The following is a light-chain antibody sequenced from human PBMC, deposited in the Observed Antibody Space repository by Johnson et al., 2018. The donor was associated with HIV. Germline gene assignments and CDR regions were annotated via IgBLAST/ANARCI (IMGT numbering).Light chain of an antibody. Sequence: LTQPPSVSAAPGHKVTISCSGSSSNIGNNYVSWYQQFPGTAPKLLIYENNKRPSGIPDRFSGSKSGTSATLGITGLQTGDEADYYCGTWDSSLSAGVFGTGTKVTVL. CDR1: SSNIGNNY. V-gene: IGLV1-51*02. CDR3: GTWDSSLSAGV. CDR2: ENN. J-gene: IGLJ1*01.